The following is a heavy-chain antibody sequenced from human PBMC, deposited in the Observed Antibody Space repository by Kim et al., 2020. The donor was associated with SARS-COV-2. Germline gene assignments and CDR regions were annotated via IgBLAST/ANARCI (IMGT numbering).Heavy chain of an antibody. CDR2: ISYDGSNK. CDR1: GFTFSSYA. V-gene: IGHV3-30-3*01. Sequence: GGSLRLSCAASGFTFSSYAMHWVRQAPGKGLEWVAVISYDGSNKYYADSVKGRFTISRDNSKNTLYLQMNSLRAEDTAVYYCARDRRFSGLYYYYYGMDVWGQGTTVTVSS. CDR3: ARDRRFSGLYYYYYGMDV. J-gene: IGHJ6*02. D-gene: IGHD1-26*01.